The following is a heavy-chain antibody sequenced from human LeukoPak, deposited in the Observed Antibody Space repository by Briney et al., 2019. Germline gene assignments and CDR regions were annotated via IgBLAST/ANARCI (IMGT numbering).Heavy chain of an antibody. CDR1: GYIFTGYY. J-gene: IGHJ5*02. V-gene: IGHV1-2*02. D-gene: IGHD6-13*01. CDR2: INPKSGGT. Sequence: ASVKVSCKASGYIFTGYYIHWVRQAPGQGLEWMGWINPKSGGTDYAQKIQGRVTMTRDTSISTAYMELSRLRSDDTAVYYCAREGRAAAGVWFDPWGQGTLVTVSS. CDR3: AREGRAAAGVWFDP.